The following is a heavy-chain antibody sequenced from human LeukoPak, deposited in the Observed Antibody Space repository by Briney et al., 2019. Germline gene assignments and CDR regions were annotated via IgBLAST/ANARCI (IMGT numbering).Heavy chain of an antibody. V-gene: IGHV4-59*01. D-gene: IGHD2-8*02. CDR1: SASIRSDY. J-gene: IGHJ4*02. CDR2: IYYTVTT. Sequence: SETLSLTCTVSSASIRSDYLSWIRQSPGKGLEWIGYIYYTVTTNYNPSLKSRVTISIDTSKNQFPLKLTSVTAADTAIYYCARPKTTGGFDSWGQGTLVTVSS. CDR3: ARPKTTGGFDS.